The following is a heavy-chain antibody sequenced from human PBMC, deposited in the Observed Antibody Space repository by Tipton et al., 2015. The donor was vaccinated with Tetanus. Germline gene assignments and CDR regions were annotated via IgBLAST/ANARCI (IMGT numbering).Heavy chain of an antibody. V-gene: IGHV1-46*03. CDR1: GYTFTSYY. Sequence: QSGPEVKKPGASAKVSCKASGYTFTSYYMHWVRQAPGQGLEWMGIINPSGGSTSYAQKFQGRVTMTRDTSTSTVYMELSSLRSEDTAVYYCARDVPMYPMPNWFDPWGQGTLVTVSS. CDR3: ARDVPMYPMPNWFDP. J-gene: IGHJ5*02. CDR2: INPSGGST. D-gene: IGHD2-2*01.